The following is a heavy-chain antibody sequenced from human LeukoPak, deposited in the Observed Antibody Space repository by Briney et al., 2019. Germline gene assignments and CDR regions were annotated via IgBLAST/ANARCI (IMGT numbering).Heavy chain of an antibody. CDR3: ARTWIQLWLVGY. CDR1: GFTFSSYG. J-gene: IGHJ4*02. D-gene: IGHD5-18*01. V-gene: IGHV3-30*02. Sequence: GGSLRLSCAASGFTFSSYGMHWVRQAPGKGLEWVAFIRDDGSNKYYADSVKGRFTISRDNSKNTLYLQMNSLRAEDTAVYYCARTWIQLWLVGYWGQGTLVTVSS. CDR2: IRDDGSNK.